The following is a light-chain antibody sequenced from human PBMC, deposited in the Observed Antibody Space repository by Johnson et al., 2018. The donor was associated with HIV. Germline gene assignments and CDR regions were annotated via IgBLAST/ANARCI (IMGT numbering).Light chain of an antibody. Sequence: QSVLTQPPSVSAAPGQKVTISCSGSNSNIGNNYVSWYQQVPGTAPKLLIYDNNKRPSGITDRFSGSKSGTSATLGITGLQTGDEADYYCGTWDSSPSAYVFGTGTKVTVL. CDR3: GTWDSSPSAYV. CDR1: NSNIGNNY. CDR2: DNN. J-gene: IGLJ1*01. V-gene: IGLV1-51*01.